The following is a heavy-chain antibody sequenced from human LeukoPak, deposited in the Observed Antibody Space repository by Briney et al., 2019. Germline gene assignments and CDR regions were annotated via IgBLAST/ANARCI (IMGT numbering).Heavy chain of an antibody. CDR2: ISSRSTYI. CDR3: ATTTLEGRRE. J-gene: IGHJ4*02. D-gene: IGHD1-26*01. V-gene: IGHV3-21*01. Sequence: GGSLRLSCAASGFTLSSYSMNWVRQAPGKGLEWVSYISSRSTYIYYADSVKGRFTISRDNARNSLYLQMNSLRAEDTAMYYCATTTLEGRREWGQGSLVTVSS. CDR1: GFTLSSYS.